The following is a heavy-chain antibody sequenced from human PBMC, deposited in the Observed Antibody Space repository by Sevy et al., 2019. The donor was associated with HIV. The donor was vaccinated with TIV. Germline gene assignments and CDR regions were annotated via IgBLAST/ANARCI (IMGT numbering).Heavy chain of an antibody. Sequence: SETLSLTCTVSGGSISSGGYYWSWIRQHPGKGLEWIGYIYYSGNSYYNPSLKSRVTMSVDTSKNQFSLKLSSVTAADTAMYYCASLLRGAFDIWGQGTMVTVSS. CDR3: ASLLRGAFDI. CDR1: GGSISSGGYY. V-gene: IGHV4-31*03. CDR2: IYYSGNS. D-gene: IGHD3-10*01. J-gene: IGHJ3*02.